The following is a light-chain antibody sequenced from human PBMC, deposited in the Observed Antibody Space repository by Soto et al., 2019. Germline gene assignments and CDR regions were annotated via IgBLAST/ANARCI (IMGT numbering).Light chain of an antibody. Sequence: DIQMTQSPSTLSASVGDRVTITCRASQNIITWLAWYQQKPGKAPKLLIYKTSSLESGVPSRFSGSGFGTEFTLTISSLQPDDFATYYCQQYNGFYNFGQGTKLEIK. CDR1: QNIITW. V-gene: IGKV1-5*03. CDR3: QQYNGFYN. J-gene: IGKJ2*01. CDR2: KTS.